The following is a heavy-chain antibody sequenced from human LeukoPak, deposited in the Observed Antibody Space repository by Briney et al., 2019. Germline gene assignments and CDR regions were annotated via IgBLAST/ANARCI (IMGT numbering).Heavy chain of an antibody. Sequence: SETLSLTCAVYGGSFSDYYWTWIRQPPGKGLEWIGEINHSGSTNYNPSLKSRVAISVDTSKNQFSLKLSSVTAADTAVYYCARPFGTQKFLSYWGQGILVTVSS. CDR2: INHSGST. V-gene: IGHV4-34*01. CDR3: ARPFGTQKFLSY. CDR1: GGSFSDYY. J-gene: IGHJ4*02. D-gene: IGHD1-1*01.